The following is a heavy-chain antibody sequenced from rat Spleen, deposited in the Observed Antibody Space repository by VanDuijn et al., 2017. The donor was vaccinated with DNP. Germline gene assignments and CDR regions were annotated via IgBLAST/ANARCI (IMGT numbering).Heavy chain of an antibody. V-gene: IGHV4-2*01. CDR2: INKDSSRI. CDR3: ARAVPRYFDY. D-gene: IGHD1-4*01. J-gene: IGHJ2*01. CDR1: GFIFSNYW. Sequence: EVQLLESGGGLVQPGRSLKLSCVASGFIFSNYWMTWIRQAPGKGLEWIGEINKDSSRINYSPSLKDKFTISRDNTQNTLYLQLISLGFEDTAIYYCARAVPRYFDYWGQGVLVTVSS.